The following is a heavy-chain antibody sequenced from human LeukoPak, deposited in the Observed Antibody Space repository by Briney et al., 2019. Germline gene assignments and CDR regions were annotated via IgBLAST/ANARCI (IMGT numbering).Heavy chain of an antibody. CDR2: ISYDGSNK. CDR3: VRGRRGIAARLHDY. Sequence: GGSLRLSCAASGFTFSSYAMHWVRQAPGKGLEWVAVISYDGSNKYYADSVKGRFTISRDNSKNTLYLQMNSLRAEDTAVYYCVRGRRGIAARLHDYWGQGTLVTVSS. CDR1: GFTFSSYA. D-gene: IGHD6-6*01. J-gene: IGHJ4*02. V-gene: IGHV3-30-3*01.